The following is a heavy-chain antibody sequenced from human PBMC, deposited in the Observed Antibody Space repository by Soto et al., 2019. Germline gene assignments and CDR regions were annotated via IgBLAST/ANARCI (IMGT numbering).Heavy chain of an antibody. J-gene: IGHJ4*02. CDR1: GFTFSSYE. D-gene: IGHD6-25*01. Sequence: GGSLRLSCAASGFTFSSYEMNWVRQAPGKGLEWVSYISSGGSTIYYADSVRGRFTISRDNAKNSLYLQMNSLRAEDTAVYYCARDDSGHPSYFHYWGQGTLVTVSS. CDR2: ISSGGSTI. V-gene: IGHV3-48*03. CDR3: ARDDSGHPSYFHY.